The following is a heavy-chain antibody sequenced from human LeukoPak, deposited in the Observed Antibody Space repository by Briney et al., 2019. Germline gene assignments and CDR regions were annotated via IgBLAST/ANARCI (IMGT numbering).Heavy chain of an antibody. J-gene: IGHJ4*02. CDR3: ARKSWGDGYNI. V-gene: IGHV4-34*01. CDR2: INHSGST. Sequence: SETPSLTCAVYGGSFSGYYWSWIRQPPGKGLEWIGEINHSGSTNYNPSLKSRVTISVDTSKNQFSLKLSSVTAADTAVYYCARKSWGDGYNIWGQGTLVTVSS. CDR1: GGSFSGYY. D-gene: IGHD5-24*01.